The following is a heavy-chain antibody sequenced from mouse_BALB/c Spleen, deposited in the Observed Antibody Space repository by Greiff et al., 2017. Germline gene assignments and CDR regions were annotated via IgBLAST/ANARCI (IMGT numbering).Heavy chain of an antibody. V-gene: IGHV5-6-5*01. D-gene: IGHD2-3*01. CDR3: ARADGYYVAYYAMDY. CDR1: GFTFSSYA. Sequence: EVKLVESGGGLVKPGGSLKLSCAASGFTFSSYAMSGVRRTPGKRLEGVAPISRGGSTYYPDSVKGRFTISRDNARNILYLQMSSLRSEDTAMYYCARADGYYVAYYAMDYWGQGTSVTVSS. J-gene: IGHJ4*01. CDR2: ISRGGST.